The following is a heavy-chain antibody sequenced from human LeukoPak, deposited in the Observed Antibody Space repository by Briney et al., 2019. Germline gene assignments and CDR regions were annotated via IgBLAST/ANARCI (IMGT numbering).Heavy chain of an antibody. D-gene: IGHD3-22*01. Sequence: ASVKVSCKASGYTFTGYYMHWVRQAPGQGLEWMGWINPNSGGTNYAQKFQGRVTMTRNTSISTAYMELSSLKSEDTAVYYCARNPPNSGSFDLWGQGTLVTVSS. V-gene: IGHV1-2*02. CDR2: INPNSGGT. J-gene: IGHJ5*02. CDR1: GYTFTGYY. CDR3: ARNPPNSGSFDL.